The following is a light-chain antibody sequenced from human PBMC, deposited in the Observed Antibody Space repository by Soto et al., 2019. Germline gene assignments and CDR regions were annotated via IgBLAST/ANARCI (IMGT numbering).Light chain of an antibody. CDR3: QQLHGYPIT. V-gene: IGKV1-9*01. CDR2: APS. J-gene: IGKJ1*01. Sequence: ILLTQSPSSLSASVGDRVTITCRASQGIDTSLAWYQQKPGKAPKLLIYAPSNFQSGVPSRFSGSGSGTHFTLTISSLQPEDFATYYCQQLHGYPITFGQGTKVEMK. CDR1: QGIDTS.